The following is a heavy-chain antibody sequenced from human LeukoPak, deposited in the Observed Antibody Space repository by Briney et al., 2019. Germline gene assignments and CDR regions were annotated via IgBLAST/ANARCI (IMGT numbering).Heavy chain of an antibody. V-gene: IGHV4-39*01. Sequence: SETLSLTCAVSGVSISSSSYYWGWIRQPPGKGLELFGRIYYNGDTHYNPSLKSRVTLSVDTSKNQFSLKLRSVTATDTAVYFCASLRNGWELTDWGQGTLVTVSS. J-gene: IGHJ4*02. CDR3: ASLRNGWELTD. D-gene: IGHD1-26*01. CDR2: IYYNGDT. CDR1: GVSISSSSYY.